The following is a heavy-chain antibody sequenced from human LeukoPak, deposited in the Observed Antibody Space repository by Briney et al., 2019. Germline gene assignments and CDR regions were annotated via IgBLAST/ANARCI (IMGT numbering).Heavy chain of an antibody. CDR2: IGNIATTI. CDR3: ARMEILIEPPADNWFDP. V-gene: IGHV3-11*01. Sequence: PGGSLRLSCAASGFTFSGYYMAWIRQAPGKGLEWISYIGNIATTIHYADSVKGRFTISRDNAKNSLSLQMNSLRVEETAVYYWARMEILIEPPADNWFDPWGKEPWSPPPQ. D-gene: IGHD2-2*03. J-gene: IGHJ5*01. CDR1: GFTFSGYY.